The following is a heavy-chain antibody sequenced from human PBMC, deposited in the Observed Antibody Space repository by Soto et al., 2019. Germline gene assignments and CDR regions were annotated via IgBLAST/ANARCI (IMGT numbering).Heavy chain of an antibody. CDR2: IYWDDEK. J-gene: IGHJ1*01. V-gene: IGHV2-5*02. CDR3: AHMRQWPQEYFHR. Sequence: QITLRESGPTLVKPTQTLTLTCSVSGFSLSSTGVGVAWIRQPPGKALEWLALIYWDDEKSYSPSLKSRLTITXDXAKNQVVLKMTNMDPVDTGTYFCAHMRQWPQEYFHRWGQGTLVTVSS. CDR1: GFSLSSTGVG. D-gene: IGHD6-19*01.